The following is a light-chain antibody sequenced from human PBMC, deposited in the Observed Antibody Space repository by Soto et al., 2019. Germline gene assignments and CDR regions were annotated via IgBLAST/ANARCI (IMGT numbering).Light chain of an antibody. CDR1: QDIINH. CDR2: GAS. J-gene: IGKJ5*01. CDR3: QNYHLALGT. V-gene: IGKV1-27*01. Sequence: DIQMTQSPSSLSASVGDTVTITCRASQDIINHLAWYQQRPGKVPNLLIYGASTLHSGVPSRFRGSGSGPQFTLTISSLQPEDVAAYYCQNYHLALGTFGQGTRLEIK.